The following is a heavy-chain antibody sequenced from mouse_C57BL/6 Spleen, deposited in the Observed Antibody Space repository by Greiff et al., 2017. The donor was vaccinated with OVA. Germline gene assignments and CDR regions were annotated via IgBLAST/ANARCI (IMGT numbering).Heavy chain of an antibody. CDR2: IDPSDSDT. J-gene: IGHJ3*01. Sequence: QVQLQQPGAELVRPGSSVKLSCKASGYTFTSYWMHWVKQRPIQGLEWIGNIDPSDSDTHYNQKFKDKATLTVDKSSSTAYMQLSSLTSEDSAVYYGARSLGDYYGSSYGFAYWGQGTLVTVSA. D-gene: IGHD1-1*01. CDR3: ARSLGDYYGSSYGFAY. V-gene: IGHV1-52*01. CDR1: GYTFTSYW.